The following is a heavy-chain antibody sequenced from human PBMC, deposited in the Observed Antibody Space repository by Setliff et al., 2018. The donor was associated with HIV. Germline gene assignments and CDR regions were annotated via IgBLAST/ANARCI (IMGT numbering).Heavy chain of an antibody. V-gene: IGHV1-24*01. Sequence: ASVKVSCKISGYTLTEVSMHWVRQAPGKGLEWMGYFDPQDGKTIYAQKFQGRVTMTEDTSISTAYMELSNLGSEDTAVYYCARRIGFDVWGQGTMVTVSS. CDR3: ARRIGFDV. CDR2: FDPQDGKT. D-gene: IGHD2-15*01. CDR1: GYTLTEVS. J-gene: IGHJ3*01.